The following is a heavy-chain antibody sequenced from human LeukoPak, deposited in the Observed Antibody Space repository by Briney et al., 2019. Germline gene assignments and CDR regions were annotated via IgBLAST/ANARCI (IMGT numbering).Heavy chain of an antibody. CDR3: ARDQAISGWYKAQSFDY. D-gene: IGHD6-19*01. V-gene: IGHV1-2*02. J-gene: IGHJ4*02. CDR1: GYTFTGYY. CDR2: INPNSGGT. Sequence: ASVKVSCKASGYTFTGYYMHWVRQAPGQGLEWMGWINPNSGGTNYAQKFQGRVTMTRDTSISTAYMELSRLRSDDTAVYYCARDQAISGWYKAQSFDYWGQGTLVTVSS.